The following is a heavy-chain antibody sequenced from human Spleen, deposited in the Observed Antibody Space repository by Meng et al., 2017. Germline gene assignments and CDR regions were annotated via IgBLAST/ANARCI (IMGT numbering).Heavy chain of an antibody. CDR3: VRSRAWVRTGFDP. CDR1: GDYIGTGAYY. D-gene: IGHD1/OR15-1a*01. Sequence: QPQLQESGPGLVKPSEALSLTCGVSGDYIGTGAYYWGWIRQTPGKGLEWIGSIGHSGFTYYTPSVRSRVTVSIDMSKNQFSLKLTSVTAADTAVYYCVRSRAWVRTGFDPWGQGTLVTVSS. V-gene: IGHV4-39*01. CDR2: IGHSGFT. J-gene: IGHJ5*02.